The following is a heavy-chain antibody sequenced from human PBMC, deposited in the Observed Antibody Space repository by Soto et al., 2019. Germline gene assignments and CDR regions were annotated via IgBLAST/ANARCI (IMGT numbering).Heavy chain of an antibody. V-gene: IGHV3-23*01. D-gene: IGHD4-17*01. CDR3: AKKVSGTVTIWAYGYVDL. CDR1: GFTYSSYA. CDR2: ISGGGDAT. J-gene: IGHJ2*01. Sequence: EVQLLESGGGLVQPGGSLRLSCATSGFTYSSYAMSWVRQAPGKGLEWVSGISGGGDATFYADSVKGRVTISRDNSKNTRYLQMNSLRAENTALYYWAKKVSGTVTIWAYGYVDLLGRGTLGTVAS.